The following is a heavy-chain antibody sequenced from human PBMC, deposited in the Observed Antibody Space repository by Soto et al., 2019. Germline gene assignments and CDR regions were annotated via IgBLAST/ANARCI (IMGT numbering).Heavy chain of an antibody. CDR1: GFTLSSYW. V-gene: IGHV3-74*01. J-gene: IGHJ4*02. CDR3: ARRAGSSGWDFDY. Sequence: EVQLVESGGGLVQPGGSLRLSCAASGFTLSSYWMHWVRQAPGKGLVWVSRINSDGSSTSYADSVKGRFTISRDNAKNTLYLQMNSLRAEDTAVYYCARRAGSSGWDFDYWGQGTLVTVSS. CDR2: INSDGSST. D-gene: IGHD6-19*01.